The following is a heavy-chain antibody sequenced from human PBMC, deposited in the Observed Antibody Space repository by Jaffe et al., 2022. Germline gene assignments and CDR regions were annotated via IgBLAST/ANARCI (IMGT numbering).Heavy chain of an antibody. CDR3: AREARYSSGWYDTEYFQH. CDR2: IIPIFGTA. V-gene: IGHV1-69*01. Sequence: QVQLVQSGAEVKKPGSSVKVSCKASGGTFSSYAISWVRQAPGQGLEWMGGIIPIFGTANYAQKFQGRVTITADESTSTAYMELSSLRSEDTAVYYCAREARYSSGWYDTEYFQHWGQGTLVTVSS. CDR1: GGTFSSYA. D-gene: IGHD6-19*01. J-gene: IGHJ1*01.